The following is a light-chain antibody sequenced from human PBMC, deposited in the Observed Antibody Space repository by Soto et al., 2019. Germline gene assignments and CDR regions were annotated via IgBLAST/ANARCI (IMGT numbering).Light chain of an antibody. CDR1: SSDVGDYNY. CDR3: SSYTGNSLYV. Sequence: SVLTQPASVSGSPGQSITISCTGTSSDVGDYNYVSWYQQHPDKAPKLMIYEVSNRPSGVSNRFSGSKSGNTASLTISGLQAEDEADYYCSSYTGNSLYVFGIGTKVTVL. J-gene: IGLJ1*01. CDR2: EVS. V-gene: IGLV2-14*01.